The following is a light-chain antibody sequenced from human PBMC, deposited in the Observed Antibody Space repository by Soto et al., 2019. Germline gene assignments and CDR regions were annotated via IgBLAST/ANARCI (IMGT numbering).Light chain of an antibody. CDR1: SSDVGGYNY. CDR3: CSFAGGNSFA. CDR2: DVT. V-gene: IGLV2-11*01. J-gene: IGLJ1*01. Sequence: QSALTQPRSVSGSPGQSVTISCSGTSSDVGGYNYVSWYQQHPGKAPKLMIYDVTKRPSGVPDRLSGSKSGTTASLTISGLQAEDEADYYCCSFAGGNSFAFGTGTKLTVL.